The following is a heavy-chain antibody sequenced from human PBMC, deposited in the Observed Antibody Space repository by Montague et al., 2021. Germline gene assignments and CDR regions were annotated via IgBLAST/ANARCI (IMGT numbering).Heavy chain of an antibody. D-gene: IGHD2-15*01. J-gene: IGHJ4*02. CDR2: IFHSGST. V-gene: IGHV4-38-2*02. CDR3: AGDREAAPFDY. Sequence: SETLSLTCTVSGYSISSGYYWGWIRQPPGKGLEWIGSIFHSGSTYYNPSLKSRVTISVDTSKNQFSLKLTSVTAADTALYYCAGDREAAPFDYWGQGTLAPVSS. CDR1: GYSISSGYY.